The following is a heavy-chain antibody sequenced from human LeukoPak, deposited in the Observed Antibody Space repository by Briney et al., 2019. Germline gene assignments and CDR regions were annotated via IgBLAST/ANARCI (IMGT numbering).Heavy chain of an antibody. CDR3: ARVRAGDYRLDQ. CDR1: GFXFTHYW. J-gene: IGHJ4*02. D-gene: IGHD3-10*01. Sequence: GGSLRLSCAVSGFXFTHYWMYWVRQGPGTGLVWVSGINNDGSFTNYADSVEGRFSISRDNAKNTLYLQMNSLRAEDTAVYYCARVRAGDYRLDQWGQGTLVTASS. CDR2: INNDGSFT. V-gene: IGHV3-74*01.